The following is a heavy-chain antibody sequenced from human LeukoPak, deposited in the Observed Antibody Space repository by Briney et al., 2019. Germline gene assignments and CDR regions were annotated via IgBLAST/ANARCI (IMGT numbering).Heavy chain of an antibody. CDR3: AKERAAAGTRGYFDY. CDR2: ISGSGGST. V-gene: IGHV3-23*01. Sequence: GGSLRLSCAASGFTFSSYAMSWVRQAPGKGLEWVSAISGSGGSTYYADSVKGRFTISRDNSKNTLYLQMNSPRAEDTAVYYCAKERAAAGTRGYFDYWGQGTLVTVSS. J-gene: IGHJ4*02. D-gene: IGHD6-13*01. CDR1: GFTFSSYA.